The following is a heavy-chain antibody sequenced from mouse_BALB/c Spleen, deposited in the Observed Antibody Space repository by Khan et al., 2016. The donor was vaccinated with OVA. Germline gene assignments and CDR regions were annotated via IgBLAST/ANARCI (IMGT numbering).Heavy chain of an antibody. CDR1: GFTFNNYG. Sequence: EVQRVESGGGLVQPGGSRKLSCAASGFTFNNYGMHWVRQAPEKGLEWVAYISGDSNTIYYVDSVKGRFTISRDNPKNTLFLQMTSLMSEDTAMYYCATSYFYGYYFDYWGPGTTLTVS. CDR3: ATSYFYGYYFDY. V-gene: IGHV5-17*02. J-gene: IGHJ2*01. CDR2: ISGDSNTI. D-gene: IGHD1-1*01.